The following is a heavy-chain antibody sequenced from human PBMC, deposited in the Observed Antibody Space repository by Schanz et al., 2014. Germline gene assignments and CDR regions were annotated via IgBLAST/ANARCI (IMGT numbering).Heavy chain of an antibody. Sequence: QVQVVESGGGVVQPGRSLRLSCVASGFTFNNYGMHWVRQAPGKGLGWVAVIWHDGSGKYYADSVKGRFTISRDLSSNTLYLQMNSLRADDTAVYYCARDLLVSHYDFWSGNDYWGQGTLVTVSS. CDR3: ARDLLVSHYDFWSGNDY. D-gene: IGHD3-3*01. CDR2: IWHDGSGK. V-gene: IGHV3-30*19. J-gene: IGHJ4*02. CDR1: GFTFNNYG.